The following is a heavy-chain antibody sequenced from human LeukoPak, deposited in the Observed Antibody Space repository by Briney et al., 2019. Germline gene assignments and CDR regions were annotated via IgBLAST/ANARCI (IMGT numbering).Heavy chain of an antibody. J-gene: IGHJ4*02. Sequence: SETLSLTCSVSGGSISSSTYYWGWIRQPPGKGLEWIGSIYYSGSTYYNPSLKSRVTISVDTSKNQFSLKPNSVTAADTAVYYCARHDYGDYSSFDYWGQGTLVTVSS. CDR1: GGSISSSTYY. CDR2: IYYSGST. CDR3: ARHDYGDYSSFDY. V-gene: IGHV4-39*01. D-gene: IGHD4-17*01.